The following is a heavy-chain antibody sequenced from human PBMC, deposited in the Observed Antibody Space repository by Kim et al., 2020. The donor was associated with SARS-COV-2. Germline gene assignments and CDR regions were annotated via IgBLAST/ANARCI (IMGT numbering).Heavy chain of an antibody. CDR1: GFTFSTYA. J-gene: IGHJ3*01. Sequence: GGSLRLSCAASGFTFSTYAMSWVRQAPGRGLEWVSTHGGDTNTFYGDSVRGRFTISRDDSRNTLYLQMNSLRAEDTAVYYCAKDSFSGNSVYDASDFWG. D-gene: IGHD1-26*01. CDR2: HGGDTNT. CDR3: AKDSFSGNSVYDASDF. V-gene: IGHV3-23*01.